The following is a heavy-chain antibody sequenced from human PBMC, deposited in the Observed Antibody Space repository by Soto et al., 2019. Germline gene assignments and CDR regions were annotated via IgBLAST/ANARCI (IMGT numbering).Heavy chain of an antibody. J-gene: IGHJ4*02. V-gene: IGHV1-3*01. CDR3: ARVRERGYSGYASPFDY. Sequence: ASVKVSCKASGYTFTSYAMHWVRQAPGQRLEWMGWINAGNGNTKYSQKFQGRVTITRDTSASTAYMELSSLRSEDTAVYYCARVRERGYSGYASPFDYWGQGTLVTVSS. D-gene: IGHD5-12*01. CDR1: GYTFTSYA. CDR2: INAGNGNT.